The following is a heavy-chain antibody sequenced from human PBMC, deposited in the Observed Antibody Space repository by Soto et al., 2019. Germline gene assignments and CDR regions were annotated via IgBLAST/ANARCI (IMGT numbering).Heavy chain of an antibody. V-gene: IGHV4-39*02. CDR1: GGSISSSSYY. Sequence: QLQLQESGPGLVKPSETLSLTCTVSGGSISSSSYYWGWIRQPPGKGLEWIGSIYYSGSTYYNPSLKSRVTIAVDTSNNQFSLKLSSVTAADSAVYYCAREDIVVVVAATELSWFDPWGQGTLVTVSS. CDR3: AREDIVVVVAATELSWFDP. D-gene: IGHD2-15*01. CDR2: IYYSGST. J-gene: IGHJ5*02.